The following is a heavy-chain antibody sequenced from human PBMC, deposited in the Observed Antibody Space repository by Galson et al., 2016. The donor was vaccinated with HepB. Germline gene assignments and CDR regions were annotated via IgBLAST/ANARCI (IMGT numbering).Heavy chain of an antibody. V-gene: IGHV3-21*01. D-gene: IGHD2-15*01. J-gene: IGHJ2*01. Sequence: SLRLSCADSGFTFSSDSMNWVRQAPGKGLEWISSISGSSSLIYYADSVTGRFTISRDNAKRSLYLQMNSLRVEDTAVYYCVREGGDGYVDSCRYFDLWGRGTVVTVSS. CDR3: VREGGDGYVDSCRYFDL. CDR2: ISGSSSLI. CDR1: GFTFSSDS.